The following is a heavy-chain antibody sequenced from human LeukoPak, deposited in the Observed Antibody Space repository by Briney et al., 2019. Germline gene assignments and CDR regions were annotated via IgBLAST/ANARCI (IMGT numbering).Heavy chain of an antibody. CDR3: ARDDVRAVAGPLNLEY. CDR2: ISSGSSYT. D-gene: IGHD6-13*01. V-gene: IGHV3-21*01. J-gene: IGHJ4*02. Sequence: PGGSLRLSCAASGFTFSGYNMNWVRQAPGKGLEWVSSISSGSSYTYYADSVKGRFTISRDNAKNSLYLQMNSLRAEDTAMYYCARDDVRAVAGPLNLEYWGQGTLVTVSS. CDR1: GFTFSGYN.